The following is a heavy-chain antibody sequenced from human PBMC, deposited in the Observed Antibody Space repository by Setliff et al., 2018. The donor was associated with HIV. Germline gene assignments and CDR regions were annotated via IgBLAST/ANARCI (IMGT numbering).Heavy chain of an antibody. V-gene: IGHV4-34*01. Sequence: SETLSLTCAVYGGSFSGYYWSWIRQAPGKGLEWIGEIDHSGSTNYNQSLKIRVTISVETSTNHFSLRLTSVTAADAALYYCAKYGPHCRSITCDEGYYFDSWGQGALVTVPS. CDR1: GGSFSGYY. D-gene: IGHD2-2*01. J-gene: IGHJ4*02. CDR3: AKYGPHCRSITCDEGYYFDS. CDR2: IDHSGST.